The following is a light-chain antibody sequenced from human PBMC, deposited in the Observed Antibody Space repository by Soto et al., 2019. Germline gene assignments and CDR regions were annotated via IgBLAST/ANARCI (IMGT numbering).Light chain of an antibody. J-gene: IGKJ4*01. CDR1: QSVSSH. CDR2: DAS. V-gene: IGKV3-11*01. Sequence: IRWTPSPATLALSAGGRATLSCRASQSVSSHLAWYQQKPGQAPRLLIYDASNRATGIPARFSGSGSGTEFTLTLSSLQPEDIATYSCPPPRTFGGGTKVDI. CDR3: PPPRT.